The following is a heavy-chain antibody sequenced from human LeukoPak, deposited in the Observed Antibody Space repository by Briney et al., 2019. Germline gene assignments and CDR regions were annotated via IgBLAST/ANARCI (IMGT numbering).Heavy chain of an antibody. CDR2: IAVYNGNT. CDR1: GYTFTRHG. V-gene: IGHV1-18*01. D-gene: IGHD1-1*01. J-gene: IGHJ4*02. CDR3: ARVRYNQGKGTTYYFDY. Sequence: GASVKVSCKASGYTFTRHGVSWVRQAPGQVLEWMGWIAVYNGNTNYAQKLQGRVTMTTDTSTSTAYMELRSLRSEDTAVYYCARVRYNQGKGTTYYFDYWGQGTLVTVSS.